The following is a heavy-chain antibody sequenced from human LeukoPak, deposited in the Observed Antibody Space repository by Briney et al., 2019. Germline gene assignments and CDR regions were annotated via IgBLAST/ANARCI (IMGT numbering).Heavy chain of an antibody. CDR2: INHSGST. Sequence: SETLSLTCAVYGGSFSGYYWSWIRQPPGKGLEWIGEINHSGSTNYNPSLKSRVTISVDTSKNQFFLKLSSVTAADTAVYYCARLSGSIAAAGPYYYYYMDVWGKGTTVTISS. CDR3: ARLSGSIAAAGPYYYYYMDV. D-gene: IGHD6-13*01. V-gene: IGHV4-34*01. CDR1: GGSFSGYY. J-gene: IGHJ6*03.